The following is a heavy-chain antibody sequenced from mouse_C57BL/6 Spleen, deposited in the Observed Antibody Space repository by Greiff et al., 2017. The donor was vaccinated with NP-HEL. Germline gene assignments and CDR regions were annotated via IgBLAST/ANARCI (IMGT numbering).Heavy chain of an antibody. D-gene: IGHD1-1*01. V-gene: IGHV6-6*01. Sequence: EVQLVESGGGLVQPGGSMKLSCAASGFTFSDAWMDWVRQSPEKGLEWVAEIRNKANNHATYYAESVKGRFTISRDDSKSSVYLQMNSLRAEDTGIYYCTRDYYGSSLRNYYAMDYWGQGTSVTVSS. J-gene: IGHJ4*01. CDR2: IRNKANNHAT. CDR3: TRDYYGSSLRNYYAMDY. CDR1: GFTFSDAW.